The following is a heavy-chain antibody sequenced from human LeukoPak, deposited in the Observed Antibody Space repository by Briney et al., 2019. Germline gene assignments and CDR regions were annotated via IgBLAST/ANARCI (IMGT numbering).Heavy chain of an antibody. V-gene: IGHV1-2*04. D-gene: IGHD3-22*01. CDR2: INPNSGGT. Sequence: ASVKVSCKASGYTFTGYYMHWVRQAPGQGLEWMGWINPNSGGTNYAQKFQGWVTMTRDTSISTAYMELSRLRSDDTAVYYCAREQSDDSSGYYDYWGQGTLVTVSS. J-gene: IGHJ4*02. CDR3: AREQSDDSSGYYDY. CDR1: GYTFTGYY.